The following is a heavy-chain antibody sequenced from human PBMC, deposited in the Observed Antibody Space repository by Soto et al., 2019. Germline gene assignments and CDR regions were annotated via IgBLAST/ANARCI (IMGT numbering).Heavy chain of an antibody. D-gene: IGHD6-13*01. Sequence: QLQLQESGPGLVKPSETLSLTCTVSGGSISSSSYYWGWIRQPPGKGLEWIGSIYYSGSTYYNPSLKSRVTISVDTSKNQFSLKLSSVTAADTAVYYCATSLIAAAAPDSWGQGTLVTVSS. V-gene: IGHV4-39*01. J-gene: IGHJ4*02. CDR3: ATSLIAAAAPDS. CDR1: GGSISSSSYY. CDR2: IYYSGST.